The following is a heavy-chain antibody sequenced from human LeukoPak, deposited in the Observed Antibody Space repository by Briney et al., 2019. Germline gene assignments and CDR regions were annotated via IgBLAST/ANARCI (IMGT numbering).Heavy chain of an antibody. J-gene: IGHJ6*03. V-gene: IGHV1-2*02. CDR1: GYTFTGYY. D-gene: IGHD3-10*01. CDR2: INPNSGGT. CDR3: ARYRSGARGVIKNYYYYYMDV. Sequence: ASVKVSCKASGYTFTGYYMHWVRQAPGQGLEWMGWINPNSGGTNYAQKFQGRVTMTRDTSISTAYMELSRLRSDDTAVYYCARYRSGARGVIKNYYYYYMDVWGKGTTVTVSS.